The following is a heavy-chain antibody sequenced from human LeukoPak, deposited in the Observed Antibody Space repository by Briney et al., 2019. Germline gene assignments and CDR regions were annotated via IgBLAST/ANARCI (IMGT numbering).Heavy chain of an antibody. J-gene: IGHJ5*02. D-gene: IGHD6-19*01. CDR2: ISSSSSYI. Sequence: SGGSLRLSCAASGFTFSSYSMNWVRQAPGKGLEWVSSISSSSSYIYYADSVKGRFTISRDNAKNSLYLQMNSLRAEDTAVYYCARAPGSSGEEVWFDPWGRGTLVTVSS. CDR3: ARAPGSSGEEVWFDP. CDR1: GFTFSSYS. V-gene: IGHV3-21*01.